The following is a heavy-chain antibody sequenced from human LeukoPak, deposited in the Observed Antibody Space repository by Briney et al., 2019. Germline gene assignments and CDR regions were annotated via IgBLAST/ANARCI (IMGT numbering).Heavy chain of an antibody. J-gene: IGHJ4*02. CDR2: ISYDGSNK. D-gene: IGHD3-22*01. Sequence: PGGSLRLSCAASGFTFSSYAMHWVRQAPGKGLEWVAVISYDGSNKYYADSVKGRFTISRDNSKNTLYLQMNSLRAEDTAVYYCARETFHYYDGSGYLYWGQGTLVTVSS. CDR1: GFTFSSYA. V-gene: IGHV3-30-3*01. CDR3: ARETFHYYDGSGYLY.